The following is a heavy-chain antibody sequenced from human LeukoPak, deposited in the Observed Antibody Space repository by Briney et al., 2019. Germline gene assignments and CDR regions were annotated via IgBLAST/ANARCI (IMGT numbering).Heavy chain of an antibody. Sequence: GESLKISCKGSGYSFTTYWIGWVRRMPGKGLEWMGFIYPGDSDTRYSPSFQGQVTISVDKSISTAYLQWSSLKASDTAMYYCARQVHDSSGYYYLPLDYWGQGTLVTVSS. CDR1: GYSFTTYW. CDR3: ARQVHDSSGYYYLPLDY. D-gene: IGHD3-22*01. J-gene: IGHJ4*02. CDR2: IYPGDSDT. V-gene: IGHV5-51*01.